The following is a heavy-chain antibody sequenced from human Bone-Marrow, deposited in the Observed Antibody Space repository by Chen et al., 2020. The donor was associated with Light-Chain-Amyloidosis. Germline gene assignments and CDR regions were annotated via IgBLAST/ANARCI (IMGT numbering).Heavy chain of an antibody. V-gene: IGHV4-39*07. CDR3: ARDLPKSHVSIFGAPRANWLDP. CDR1: GGALPSTSYY. Sequence: QLHLQESGPGLVRPSETLSLTCAVSGGALPSTSYYAGWIRQPPGKGLEWIVSVYYDGTTFYIPSHERRVATSVDTSRNQFSLKLTSVTAADTADYYCARDLPKSHVSIFGAPRANWLDPWGQGILVTVSS. D-gene: IGHD3-3*02. J-gene: IGHJ5*02. CDR2: VYYDGTT.